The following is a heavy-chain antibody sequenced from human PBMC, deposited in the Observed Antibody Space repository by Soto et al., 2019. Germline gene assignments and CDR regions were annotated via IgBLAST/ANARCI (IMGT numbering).Heavy chain of an antibody. CDR2: IYSSGST. D-gene: IGHD2-8*01. CDR3: ASSMRGVVPWFDP. J-gene: IGHJ5*02. Sequence: SETLSLTCTVSGSSINNYYWNWIRQPPGKGLEWIGYIYSSGSTNYNPSFKSRVTISVETSKSQFSLKLSSVNAADTAVYYCASSMRGVVPWFDPWGQGTLVTVSS. V-gene: IGHV4-59*01. CDR1: GSSINNYY.